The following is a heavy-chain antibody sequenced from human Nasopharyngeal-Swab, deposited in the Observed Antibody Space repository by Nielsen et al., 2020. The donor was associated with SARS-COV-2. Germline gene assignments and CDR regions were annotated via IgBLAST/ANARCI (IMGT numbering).Heavy chain of an antibody. CDR3: ARSGYSNSDIDY. Sequence: SVKVSCQASGGTFNSYAISWVRQAPGQGLEWMGGIIPIFGTADYAQKFQDRVTITADESTSTAYMELSSLRSEDTAVYYCARSGYSNSDIDYWGQGTLVTVSS. J-gene: IGHJ4*02. CDR1: GGTFNSYA. V-gene: IGHV1-69*13. CDR2: IIPIFGTA. D-gene: IGHD6-6*01.